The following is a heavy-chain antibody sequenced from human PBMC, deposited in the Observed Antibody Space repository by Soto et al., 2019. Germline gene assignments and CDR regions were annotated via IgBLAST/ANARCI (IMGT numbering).Heavy chain of an antibody. D-gene: IGHD6-6*01. V-gene: IGHV4-59*01. CDR2: VYYTGST. Sequence: QVQLQESGPGLVKPSETLSLTCRVSGGSMSGYYWSWVRLAPGKGLEWIGYVYYTGSTNYNPCLQSRVSISVDTSNKHFSLSLSLVTAADTAVYFCARSIAVPSGHIDHWGQGIRVTISS. J-gene: IGHJ4*02. CDR3: ARSIAVPSGHIDH. CDR1: GGSMSGYY.